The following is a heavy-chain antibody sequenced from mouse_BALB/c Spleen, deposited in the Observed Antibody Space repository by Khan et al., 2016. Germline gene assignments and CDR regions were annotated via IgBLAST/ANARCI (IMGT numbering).Heavy chain of an antibody. CDR3: ERSDYDYERAMDY. CDR2: INTNTGEP. D-gene: IGHD2-4*01. V-gene: IGHV9-3*02. Sequence: QIQLVQSGPELKKPGETVKISCKASGYTFTNYGMNWVKQAPGKGLKWMGWINTNTGEPTYAEEFKGRFAFSLETSASPAYLQINNLKNEDTATYCGERSDYDYERAMDYWGQGTSDTVSS. J-gene: IGHJ4*01. CDR1: GYTFTNYG.